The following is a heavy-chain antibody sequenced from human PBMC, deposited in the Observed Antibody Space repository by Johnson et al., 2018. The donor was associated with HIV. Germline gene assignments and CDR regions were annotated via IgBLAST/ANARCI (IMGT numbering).Heavy chain of an antibody. CDR1: GFTVSSNY. V-gene: IGHV3-53*01. CDR3: ARVSSGWYLAFDI. D-gene: IGHD6-19*01. J-gene: IGHJ3*02. Sequence: EVQVVESGGGLIQPGGSLRLSCAASGFTVSSNYMSWVRQAPGKGLEWVSVIYSGGSTYYADSVKGRFTISSDNSKNTLYLQMNSLRAEDTAVYYCARVSSGWYLAFDIWGQGTMVTVSS. CDR2: IYSGGST.